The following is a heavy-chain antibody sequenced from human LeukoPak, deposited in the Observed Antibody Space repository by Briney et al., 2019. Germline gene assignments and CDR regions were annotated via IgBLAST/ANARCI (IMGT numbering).Heavy chain of an antibody. D-gene: IGHD3-10*01. Sequence: ASVKVSFKASGGTFIIYAISWVRQAPGQGLEWMGGIIPIFGTANYAQKFQGRVTITADKSTSTAYMELSSLRSEDTAVYYCARGGPRTYGSGSYSAFDPWGQGTLVTVSS. CDR3: ARGGPRTYGSGSYSAFDP. V-gene: IGHV1-69*06. CDR2: IIPIFGTA. CDR1: GGTFIIYA. J-gene: IGHJ5*02.